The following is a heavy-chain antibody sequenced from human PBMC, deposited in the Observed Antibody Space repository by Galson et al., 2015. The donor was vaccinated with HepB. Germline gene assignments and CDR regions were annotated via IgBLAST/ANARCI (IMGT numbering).Heavy chain of an antibody. Sequence: SVKVSCKASGYTFTSFGISWVRQAPGQGLEWMGGISADNGDIKYAQKFRGRVTTTTDTSTSTAYMELGSLRSDDTAVYYCASEPRTFFGGQNYGLDVWGQGTTVTVSS. CDR3: ASEPRTFFGGQNYGLDV. J-gene: IGHJ6*02. D-gene: IGHD4-23*01. CDR1: GYTFTSFG. V-gene: IGHV1-18*01. CDR2: ISADNGDI.